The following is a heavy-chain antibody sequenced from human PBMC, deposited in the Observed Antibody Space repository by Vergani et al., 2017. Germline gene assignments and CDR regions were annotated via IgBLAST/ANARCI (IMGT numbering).Heavy chain of an antibody. D-gene: IGHD3-10*01. V-gene: IGHV4-39*02. CDR2: ISSSGSP. J-gene: IGHJ3*01. CDR3: ARPVGPSAIADGYHV. Sequence: QVQLQQWGAGLLKPSETLSLTCAVYGDSISRSHYYWGFIRQPPGKGLEWIGSISSSGSPYYNPTLKSRLALSVDTSKNLFSLRLKSVTATDTGMYYCARPVGPSAIADGYHVWGQGTMVTVS. CDR1: GDSISRSHYY.